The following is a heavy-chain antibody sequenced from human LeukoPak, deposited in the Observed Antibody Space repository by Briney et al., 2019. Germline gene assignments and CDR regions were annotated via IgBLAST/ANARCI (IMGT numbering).Heavy chain of an antibody. CDR1: GGSISSYY. V-gene: IGHV4-59*01. J-gene: IGHJ3*02. CDR2: IYYSGST. CDR3: ARYQVDTDAFDI. D-gene: IGHD5-18*01. Sequence: SETLSLTCTVSGGSISSYYWSWIRQPPGKGLEWIGYIYYSGSTNYNPSLKSRVTISVDTSKNQFSLKLSSVTAADTAMYYCARYQVDTDAFDIWGPGTMVTVSS.